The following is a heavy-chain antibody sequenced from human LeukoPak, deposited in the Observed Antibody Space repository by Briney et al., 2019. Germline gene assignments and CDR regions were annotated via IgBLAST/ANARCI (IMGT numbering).Heavy chain of an antibody. CDR3: ASLNIAAAGTMGAFDI. D-gene: IGHD6-13*01. CDR1: GYSFTNYW. CDR2: IYPGDSDT. Sequence: GESLKISCKGSGYSFTNYWIGWVRQMPGKGLEWMGIIYPGDSDTRYSPSFQGQVTISADKSISTAHLQWSSLKASDTAMYYCASLNIAAAGTMGAFDIWGQGTMVTVSS. J-gene: IGHJ3*02. V-gene: IGHV5-51*01.